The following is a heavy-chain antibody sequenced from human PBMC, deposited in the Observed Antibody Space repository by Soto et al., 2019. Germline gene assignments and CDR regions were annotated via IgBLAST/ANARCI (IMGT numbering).Heavy chain of an antibody. CDR2: ISSSGSTI. Sequence: PGGSLRLSCASSGFTFSSFCMTWVRQAPGKGLEWVSYISSSGSTIYYAESVKGQFTISRDNAKNSLYLQMNSLRAEDTAVYYCARALHDSSGYYYPFDYWGQGT. D-gene: IGHD3-22*01. CDR3: ARALHDSSGYYYPFDY. V-gene: IGHV3-48*04. CDR1: GFTFSSFC. J-gene: IGHJ4*02.